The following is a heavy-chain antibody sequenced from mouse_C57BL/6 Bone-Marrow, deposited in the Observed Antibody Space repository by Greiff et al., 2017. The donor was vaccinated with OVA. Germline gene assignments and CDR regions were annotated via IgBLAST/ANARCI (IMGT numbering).Heavy chain of an antibody. CDR1: GFNIKDDY. Sequence: EVKLQESGAELVRPGASVKLTCTASGFNIKDDYMHWVKQRPEQGLEWIGWIDPENGDTAYASKFQGKATITVDTSSNTAYLQLSSLTSEDTAVYYCTTPYNYGSNYYAMDYWGQGTSVTVSS. CDR3: TTPYNYGSNYYAMDY. D-gene: IGHD1-1*01. J-gene: IGHJ4*01. CDR2: IDPENGDT. V-gene: IGHV14-4*01.